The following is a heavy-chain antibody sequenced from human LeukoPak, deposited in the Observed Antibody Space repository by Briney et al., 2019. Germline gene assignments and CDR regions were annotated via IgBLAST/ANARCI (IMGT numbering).Heavy chain of an antibody. Sequence: ASVKVSCKASGGTFSSYAISWVRQAPGQGLEWMGRIIPIVGIANYAQKFQGRVTITADKSTSTTYLELSSIRSEDTAVYYGATGALTMVRGLVHYWGKGTLVTVSS. CDR3: ATGALTMVRGLVHY. D-gene: IGHD3-10*01. CDR2: IIPIVGIA. CDR1: GGTFSSYA. J-gene: IGHJ4*02. V-gene: IGHV1-69*04.